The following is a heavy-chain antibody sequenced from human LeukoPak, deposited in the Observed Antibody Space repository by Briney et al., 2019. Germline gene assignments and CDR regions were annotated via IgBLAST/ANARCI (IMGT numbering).Heavy chain of an antibody. CDR2: IKTTSDGGTT. Sequence: GGSLRLSCAASGFTFAHCWMSWVRQAPGKGLEWVGRIKTTSDGGTTDYSAPVRGRFTVSRDDSKDTLYLQMNSLKTEDSAFYYCVAGIGTSVLDFWGQGTLVTVSS. CDR3: VAGIGTSVLDF. CDR1: GFTFAHCW. D-gene: IGHD2-21*01. V-gene: IGHV3-15*01. J-gene: IGHJ4*02.